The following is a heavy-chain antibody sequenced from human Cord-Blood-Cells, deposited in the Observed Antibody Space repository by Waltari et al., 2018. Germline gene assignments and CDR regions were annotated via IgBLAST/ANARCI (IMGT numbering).Heavy chain of an antibody. CDR1: GYSISSGSY. V-gene: IGHV4-38-2*01. CDR3: ARVITGTVIPRTNWFDP. J-gene: IGHJ5*02. D-gene: IGHD1-20*01. Sequence: QVQLQESGPRLVNPSETLPPPCAVTGYSISSGSYRGWSRQPPGKGLEWIGSIYHSGSTYYNPSLKSRVTISVDTSKNQFSLKLSSVTAADTAVYYCARVITGTVIPRTNWFDPWGQGTLVTVSS. CDR2: IYHSGST.